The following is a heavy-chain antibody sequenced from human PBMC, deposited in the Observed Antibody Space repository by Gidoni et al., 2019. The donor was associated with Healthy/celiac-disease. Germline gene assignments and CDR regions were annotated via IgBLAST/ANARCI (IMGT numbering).Heavy chain of an antibody. J-gene: IGHJ3*02. CDR1: GVSFRGYY. Sequence: QVQLQQWGAGLLKPSATLSLTCAVSGVSFRGYYWSWIRQPPGKGLAWIGEINHSGSTNYNPSLKSRGTIAVDTAKNQFSLKRRSVTAADTAVYYGASGPYDSSGYDPKKGHALDIWGQGTMVTVSS. D-gene: IGHD3-22*01. CDR3: ASGPYDSSGYDPKKGHALDI. CDR2: INHSGST. V-gene: IGHV4-34*01.